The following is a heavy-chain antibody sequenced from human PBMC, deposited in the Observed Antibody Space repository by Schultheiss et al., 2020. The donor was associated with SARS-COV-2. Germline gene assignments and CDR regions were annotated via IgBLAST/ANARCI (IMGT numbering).Heavy chain of an antibody. CDR3: ARGTFLLRDDDDAFDI. Sequence: GESLKISCAASGFTFSSYWMSWVRQAPGKGLEWVANIKQDGGEKYYVDSVKGRFTISRDNAKNSLYLQMNSLRAEDTAVYYCARGTFLLRDDDDAFDIWGQGTMVTVSS. D-gene: IGHD5/OR15-5a*01. CDR2: IKQDGGEK. V-gene: IGHV3-7*01. J-gene: IGHJ3*02. CDR1: GFTFSSYW.